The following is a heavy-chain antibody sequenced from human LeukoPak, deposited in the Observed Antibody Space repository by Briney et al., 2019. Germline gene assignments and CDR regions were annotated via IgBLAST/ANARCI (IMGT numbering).Heavy chain of an antibody. CDR1: GFSLSTYA. J-gene: IGHJ4*02. CDR3: AKSDCGGDCHLLDY. Sequence: GGSLRLSCAASGFSLSTYAMSWVRQAPGKGLEWVSHFGGSGGTIYYADSVKGRFTISRDNSKNTLYLQMNSLRAEDTAVYYCAKSDCGGDCHLLDYRGQGTLVTVSS. CDR2: FGGSGGTI. V-gene: IGHV3-23*01. D-gene: IGHD2-21*02.